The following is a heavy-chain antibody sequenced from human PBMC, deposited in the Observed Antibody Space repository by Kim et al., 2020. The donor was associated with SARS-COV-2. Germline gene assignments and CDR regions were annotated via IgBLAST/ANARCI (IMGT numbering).Heavy chain of an antibody. CDR1: GGSISSSSYY. D-gene: IGHD1-26*01. V-gene: IGHV4-39*01. CDR2: IYYSGST. Sequence: SETLSLTCTVSGGSISSSSYYWGWIRQPPGKGLEWIGSIYYSGSTYYNPSLKSRVTISVDTSKNQFSLKLSSVTAADTAVYYCARHVYRWELLGANDAFDIWGQGTMVTDSS. CDR3: ARHVYRWELLGANDAFDI. J-gene: IGHJ3*02.